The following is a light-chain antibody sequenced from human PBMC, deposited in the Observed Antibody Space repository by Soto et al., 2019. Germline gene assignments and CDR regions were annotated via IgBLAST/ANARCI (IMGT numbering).Light chain of an antibody. CDR1: QSISRY. J-gene: IGKJ5*01. CDR2: AAS. Sequence: DIQMTQSPSSLSASVGDRVTITCRASQSISRYLNWYQQKPGKAPKLLIYAASSLQSGVPSRFSGSRSGTDFTLTINSLQPEDFATYYCQQSYSTPFVTFDQGTRLEIK. V-gene: IGKV1-39*01. CDR3: QQSYSTPFVT.